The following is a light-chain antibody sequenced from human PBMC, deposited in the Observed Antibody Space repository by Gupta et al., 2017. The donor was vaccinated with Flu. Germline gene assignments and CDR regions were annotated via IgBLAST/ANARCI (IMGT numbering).Light chain of an antibody. CDR3: QQYDDLPLT. Sequence: SVGDRVTITCQASQDIRNYLNWYQQRPGKAPKLLIYDATSLETGVPSRFSGEGSGTDFTFTITDLQPEDVAIYYCQQYDDLPLTFGGGTRVEIK. CDR2: DAT. V-gene: IGKV1-33*01. CDR1: QDIRNY. J-gene: IGKJ4*01.